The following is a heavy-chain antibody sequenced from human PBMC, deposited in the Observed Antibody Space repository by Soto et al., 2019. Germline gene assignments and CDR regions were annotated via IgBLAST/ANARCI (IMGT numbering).Heavy chain of an antibody. J-gene: IGHJ3*02. CDR1: GYPVTAYY. V-gene: IGHV1-2*02. D-gene: IGHD3-3*01. CDR3: WRGGGVGVAGSAAFDM. Sequence: QLHLVQSGAVVKKPGASVTVSCSASGYPVTAYYMHWVRQAPGRGLEWMGGINPATGAAKYTQTFQGRGHMNRDTANGTGFMELDRLKSGETAGFYCWRGGGVGVAGSAAFDMWGQGTLVTVSS. CDR2: INPATGAA.